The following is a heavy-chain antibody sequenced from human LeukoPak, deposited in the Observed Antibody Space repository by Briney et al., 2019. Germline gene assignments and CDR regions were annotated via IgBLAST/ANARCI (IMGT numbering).Heavy chain of an antibody. CDR2: IYTSGNT. J-gene: IGHJ3*02. Sequence: SETLSLTCTVSGDSISSGNYYWTWIRQPAGKGLEWIGRIYTSGNTNYNPSLKSQVTISMDTSTNQFSLNLNSVTAADTAVYYCARDRAGDSFDIWGQGTMVTVSS. CDR3: ARDRAGDSFDI. D-gene: IGHD7-27*01. CDR1: GDSISSGNYY. V-gene: IGHV4-61*02.